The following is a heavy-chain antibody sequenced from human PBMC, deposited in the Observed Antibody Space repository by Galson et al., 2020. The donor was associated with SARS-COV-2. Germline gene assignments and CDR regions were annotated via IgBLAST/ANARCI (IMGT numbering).Heavy chain of an antibody. CDR1: GFSLSTSGMC. D-gene: IGHD3-9*01. V-gene: IGHV2-70*01. CDR3: ARIRYEGIFWHPYGMDV. Sequence: SGPTLVKPTQTLTLTCTFSGFSLSTSGMCVSWIRQPPGKALEWLALIDWDDDKYYSTSLKTRLTISKDTSKNQVVLTMTNMDPVDTATYYCARIRYEGIFWHPYGMDVWGQGTTVTVSS. CDR2: IDWDDDK. J-gene: IGHJ6*02.